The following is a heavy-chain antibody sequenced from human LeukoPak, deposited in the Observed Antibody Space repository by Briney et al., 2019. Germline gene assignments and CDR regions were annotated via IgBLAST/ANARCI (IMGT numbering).Heavy chain of an antibody. Sequence: SETLSLTCTVSGGSISSYYWSWIRQPPGKGLEWIGYIYYSGSTNYNPSLKSRVTISVDTSKNQFSLKLSSVTAADTAVYYCASAAAPSSGWYRTPYYYYMDVWGKGTTVTVSS. CDR3: ASAAAPSSGWYRTPYYYYMDV. V-gene: IGHV4-59*01. CDR1: GGSISSYY. J-gene: IGHJ6*03. D-gene: IGHD6-19*01. CDR2: IYYSGST.